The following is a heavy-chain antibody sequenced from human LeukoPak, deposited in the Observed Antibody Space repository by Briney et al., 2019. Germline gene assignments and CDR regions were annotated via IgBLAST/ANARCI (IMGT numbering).Heavy chain of an antibody. D-gene: IGHD1-14*01. J-gene: IGHJ5*02. V-gene: IGHV3-7*03. CDR2: IKQDGSEK. CDR3: AKGPDSNLLGWFDP. CDR1: GFTFSSYW. Sequence: GGSLRLSCAASGFTFSSYWMSWVRQAPGKGLEWVANIKQDGSEKYYVDSVKGRFTISRDNAKNSLYLQMNSLRAEDMALYYCAKGPDSNLLGWFDPWGQGALVTVSS.